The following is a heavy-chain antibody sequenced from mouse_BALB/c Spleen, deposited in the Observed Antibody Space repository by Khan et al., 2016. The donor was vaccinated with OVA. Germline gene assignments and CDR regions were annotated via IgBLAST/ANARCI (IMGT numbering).Heavy chain of an antibody. J-gene: IGHJ4*01. D-gene: IGHD1-1*01. CDR3: ARSNYYGTGLYAMDY. CDR1: GYTFTSYW. Sequence: DLVKPGASVKLSCKASGYTFTSYWINWIKQRPGQGLEWIGRIAPGSGSTSYNEMFKGKAIRTVDKSSSTAYIQRSRLSSVDSAFCFCARSNYYGTGLYAMDYWGQGTSVTVSS. CDR2: IAPGSGST. V-gene: IGHV1S41*01.